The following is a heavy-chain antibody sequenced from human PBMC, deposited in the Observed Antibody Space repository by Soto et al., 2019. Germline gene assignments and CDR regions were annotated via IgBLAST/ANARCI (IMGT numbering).Heavy chain of an antibody. D-gene: IGHD3-3*02. CDR1: GGTFSNSA. Sequence: QVQLEQSGAEVKKPGSSVKVSCKASGGTFSNSATSWVRQAPGQGLEWMGGIMPIFRTPDYAQKFQGRVTITADESTSTAYMELSGLRSDDTAVYYCARDKDRQQLGGNYYYILDVWGQGTTVTVSS. CDR2: IMPIFRTP. J-gene: IGHJ6*02. CDR3: ARDKDRQQLGGNYYYILDV. V-gene: IGHV1-69*12.